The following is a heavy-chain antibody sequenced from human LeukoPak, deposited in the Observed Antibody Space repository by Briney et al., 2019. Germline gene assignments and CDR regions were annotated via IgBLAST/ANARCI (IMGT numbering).Heavy chain of an antibody. CDR3: ARAMGGGSRTKDDAFDI. CDR1: GGSISSSSYY. CDR2: MYYSGST. Sequence: SETLSLTCTVSGGSISSSSYYWGWIRQPPGKGLEWIGTMYYSGSTYYNPSLKSRVTISVDTSKNQFSLKLSSVTAADTAVYYCARAMGGGSRTKDDAFDIWGQGTMVTVSS. V-gene: IGHV4-39*07. J-gene: IGHJ3*02. D-gene: IGHD2-15*01.